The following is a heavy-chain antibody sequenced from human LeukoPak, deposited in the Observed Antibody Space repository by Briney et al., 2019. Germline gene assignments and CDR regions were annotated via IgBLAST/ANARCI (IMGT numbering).Heavy chain of an antibody. Sequence: PSETLSLTCAVYGGSFSGYYWSWLRQPPGKGLEWIGEINHSGSTNYNPSLKSRVTISVDTSKNQFSLKLSSVTAADTAVYYCARLGRSRIAARPYYYFYMDVWGKGTTVTVSS. CDR2: INHSGST. CDR3: ARLGRSRIAARPYYYFYMDV. CDR1: GGSFSGYY. V-gene: IGHV4-34*01. J-gene: IGHJ6*03. D-gene: IGHD6-13*01.